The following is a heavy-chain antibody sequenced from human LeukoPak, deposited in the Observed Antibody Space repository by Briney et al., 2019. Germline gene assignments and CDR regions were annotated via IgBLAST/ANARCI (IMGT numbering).Heavy chain of an antibody. D-gene: IGHD5-18*01. CDR2: INHSGST. J-gene: IGHJ4*02. Sequence: PPETQSLTCAVYGGSFTGYYWSWIRQPPGKGLEWIGEINHSGSTNYNPSLKSRVTISVDTSKNQFSLKLSSVTAEDTAVYYCARTWIQLWINYFDYWGQGTLVTVSS. V-gene: IGHV4-34*01. CDR3: ARTWIQLWINYFDY. CDR1: GGSFTGYY.